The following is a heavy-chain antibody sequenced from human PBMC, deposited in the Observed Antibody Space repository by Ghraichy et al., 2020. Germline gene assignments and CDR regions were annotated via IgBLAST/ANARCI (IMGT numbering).Heavy chain of an antibody. CDR2: INHSGST. CDR1: GGSFSGYY. V-gene: IGHV4-34*01. J-gene: IGHJ4*02. D-gene: IGHD6-19*01. Sequence: SETLSLTCAVYGGSFSGYYWSWIRQPPGKGLEWIGEINHSGSTNYNPSLKSRVTISVDTSKNQFSLKLSSVTAADTAVYYCAKRFYSSGWSNWGQGTLVTVSS. CDR3: AKRFYSSGWSN.